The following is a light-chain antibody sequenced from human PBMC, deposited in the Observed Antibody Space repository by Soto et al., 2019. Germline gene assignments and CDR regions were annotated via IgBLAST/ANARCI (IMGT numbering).Light chain of an antibody. CDR2: GAA. J-gene: IGKJ1*01. V-gene: IGKV3-15*01. Sequence: EIVMTQSPDTLSVSPGERATLSCRASQSVFSSLAWYQQKPGQAPRLLIYGAATRATGIPARFSGSGSGTEFTLTISSLQSEYFAVYYCQQYHNWPAFGQGTKVEIK. CDR3: QQYHNWPA. CDR1: QSVFSS.